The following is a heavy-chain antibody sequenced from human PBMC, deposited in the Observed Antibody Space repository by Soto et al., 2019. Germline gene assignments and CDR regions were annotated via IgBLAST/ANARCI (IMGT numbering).Heavy chain of an antibody. D-gene: IGHD2-15*01. Sequence: SETLSLTCSVSGDSISTVDYFWAWVRQPPGQALEYIGYIYKSATTYYNPSFERRVAISLDTSKSQFSLNVTSLTAADTAVYFCARGRYCLTGRCFPNWFDSWGQGTLVTVSS. CDR2: IYKSATT. CDR3: ARGRYCLTGRCFPNWFDS. V-gene: IGHV4-30-4*01. CDR1: GDSISTVDYF. J-gene: IGHJ5*01.